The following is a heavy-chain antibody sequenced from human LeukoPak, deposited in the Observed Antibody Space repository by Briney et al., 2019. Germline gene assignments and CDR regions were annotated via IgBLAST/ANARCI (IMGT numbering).Heavy chain of an antibody. J-gene: IGHJ4*02. Sequence: GGSLRLSCAASGFTFSSYGMHWVRQAPGKGLEWVAVISYDGSNKYYADSVKGRFTISRDNSTNTLYLQMNSLRADDTAVYYCAKENGSYYGGADYWGQGTLVTVSS. V-gene: IGHV3-30*18. CDR2: ISYDGSNK. D-gene: IGHD1-26*01. CDR1: GFTFSSYG. CDR3: AKENGSYYGGADY.